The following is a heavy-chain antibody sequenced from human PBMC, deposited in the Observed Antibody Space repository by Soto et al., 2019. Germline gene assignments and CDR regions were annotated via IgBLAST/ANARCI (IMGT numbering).Heavy chain of an antibody. J-gene: IGHJ4*02. CDR3: AREGYYDSSGYFDY. V-gene: IGHV1-69*13. Sequence: SVKVSCKASGGTFSSYAISWVRQAPGQGLEWMGGIIPIFGTANYAQKFQGRVTITADESTSTAYMELSSLRSEDTAVYYCAREGYYDSSGYFDYWGQGTLVTVSS. D-gene: IGHD3-22*01. CDR2: IIPIFGTA. CDR1: GGTFSSYA.